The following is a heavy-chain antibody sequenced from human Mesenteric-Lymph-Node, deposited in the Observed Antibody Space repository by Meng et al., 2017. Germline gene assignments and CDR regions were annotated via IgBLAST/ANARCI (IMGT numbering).Heavy chain of an antibody. D-gene: IGHD2-2*01. Sequence: ASVKVSCKASGYTFTSYAMNWVRQAPGQGLEWMGWINTNTGNPTYAQGFTGRFVFSLDTSVSTAYLQISSLKAEDTAVYYCARGGEIGLVPIGTFEVAATHIDYWGRGTLVTVSS. CDR2: INTNTGNP. V-gene: IGHV7-4-1*02. J-gene: IGHJ4*02. CDR1: GYTFTSYA. CDR3: ARGGEIGLVPIGTFEVAATHIDY.